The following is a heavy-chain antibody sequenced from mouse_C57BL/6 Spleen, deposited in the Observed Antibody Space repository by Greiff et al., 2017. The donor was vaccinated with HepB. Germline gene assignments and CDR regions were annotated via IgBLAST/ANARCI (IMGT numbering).Heavy chain of an antibody. CDR3: ARGGLYYDYDGYFDV. CDR1: GYTFTSYW. D-gene: IGHD2-4*01. CDR2: IYPGSGST. J-gene: IGHJ1*03. V-gene: IGHV1-55*01. Sequence: VKLQQSGAELVKPGASVKMSCKASGYTFTSYWITWVKQRPGQGLEWIGDIYPGSGSTNYNEKFKSKATLTVDTSSSTAYMQLSSLTSEDSAVYYCARGGLYYDYDGYFDVWGTGTTVTVSS.